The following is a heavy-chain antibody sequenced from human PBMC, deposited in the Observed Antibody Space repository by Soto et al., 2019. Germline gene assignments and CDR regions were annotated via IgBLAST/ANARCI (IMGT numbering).Heavy chain of an antibody. CDR2: ISWDGGST. CDR3: AKDIGPRKAAGMCDY. J-gene: IGHJ4*02. D-gene: IGHD6-13*01. Sequence: GGSMRLSCSASGFTFDDYTMHWVRQAPGKGLEWVSLISWDGGSTYYADSVKGRFTISRDNSKNSLYLQMNSLRTEDTALYYCAKDIGPRKAAGMCDYWGQGTLVTVSS. V-gene: IGHV3-43*01. CDR1: GFTFDDYT.